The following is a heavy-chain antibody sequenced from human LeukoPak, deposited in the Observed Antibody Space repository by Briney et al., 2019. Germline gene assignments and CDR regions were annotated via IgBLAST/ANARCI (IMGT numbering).Heavy chain of an antibody. CDR3: ASAYQLTSVISY. CDR2: ISSSNSTI. CDR1: GFTFISYS. D-gene: IGHD2-2*01. Sequence: GGSLKLSCEASGFTFISYSMNWVRQAPGKGLEWFSYISSSNSTIYDADDVKGRFTISRDNAKNSLYLQMNSLRAEDTAVYYCASAYQLTSVISYSGQGSLVTVSS. V-gene: IGHV3-48*01. J-gene: IGHJ4*02.